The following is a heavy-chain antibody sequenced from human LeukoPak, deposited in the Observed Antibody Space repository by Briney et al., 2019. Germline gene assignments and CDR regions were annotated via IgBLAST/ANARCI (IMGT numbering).Heavy chain of an antibody. J-gene: IGHJ5*02. CDR1: GGSISSSSYY. CDR2: IYYSGST. Sequence: MSSETLSLTCTVSGGSISSSSYYWGWIRQPPGKGLEWIGRIYYSGSTYYHPSLKRRVTITVDTSKNQFSLKLRSVTAADTAVYYCARVGFLGWFDPWGQGTLVTVSS. D-gene: IGHD3-3*01. V-gene: IGHV4-39*07. CDR3: ARVGFLGWFDP.